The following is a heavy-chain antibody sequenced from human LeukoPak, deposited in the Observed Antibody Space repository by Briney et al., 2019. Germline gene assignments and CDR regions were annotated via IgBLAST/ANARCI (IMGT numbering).Heavy chain of an antibody. CDR2: ISYDGSNK. Sequence: GGSLRLSCAASGFTFSSYGMHWVRQAPGKGLEWVAVISYDGSNKYYADSVEGRFTISRDNSKNTLYLQMNSLRAEDTAVYYCAKAGYCSSTSCYFLRDYYYMDVWGKGTTVTVSS. CDR3: AKAGYCSSTSCYFLRDYYYMDV. D-gene: IGHD2-2*01. V-gene: IGHV3-30*18. CDR1: GFTFSSYG. J-gene: IGHJ6*03.